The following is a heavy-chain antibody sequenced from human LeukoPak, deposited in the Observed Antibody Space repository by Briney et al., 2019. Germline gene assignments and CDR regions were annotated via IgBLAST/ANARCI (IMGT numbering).Heavy chain of an antibody. CDR2: IHTSGST. CDR1: GGSISNDH. J-gene: IGHJ4*02. D-gene: IGHD6-19*01. Sequence: PSETLSLTCTVSGGSISNDHWTWIRQPAGKGLEWIGQIHTSGSTNYNPPLKSRVTMSIDTPENQVSLTMRSVTAADTAVYYCARRDYSSGWSFDKWGQGTLVTVSS. V-gene: IGHV4-4*07. CDR3: ARRDYSSGWSFDK.